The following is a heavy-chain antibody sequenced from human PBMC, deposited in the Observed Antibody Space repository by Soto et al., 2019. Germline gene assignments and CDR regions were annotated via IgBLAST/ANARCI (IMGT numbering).Heavy chain of an antibody. CDR2: INAGNGNT. V-gene: IGHV1-3*01. Sequence: QVQLVQSGAEVKKPGASVKVSCKASGYTFTSYARHWVRQAPGQRLEWMGWINAGNGNTKYSQKFQGRVTITRDTSASTAYMELSSLRSEDTAVYYCAREISIDYGSGSFELGYWGQGTLVTVSS. D-gene: IGHD3-10*01. CDR1: GYTFTSYA. CDR3: AREISIDYGSGSFELGY. J-gene: IGHJ4*02.